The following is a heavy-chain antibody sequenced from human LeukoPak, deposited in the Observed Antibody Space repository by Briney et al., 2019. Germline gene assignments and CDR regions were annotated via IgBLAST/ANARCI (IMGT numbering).Heavy chain of an antibody. D-gene: IGHD6-6*01. CDR1: GGSISSSSYY. V-gene: IGHV4-39*07. Sequence: SETLSLTCTVSGGSISSSSYYWGWIRQPPGKGLEWIGSIYYSGSTYYNPSLKSRVTISVDTSKNQFSLKLSSVTAADTAVYYCARDSSSSGQGWFDPWGQGTLVTVSS. CDR3: ARDSSSSGQGWFDP. CDR2: IYYSGST. J-gene: IGHJ5*02.